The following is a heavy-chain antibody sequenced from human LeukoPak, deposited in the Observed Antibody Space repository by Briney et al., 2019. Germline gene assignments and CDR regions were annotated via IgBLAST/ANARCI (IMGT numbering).Heavy chain of an antibody. J-gene: IGHJ4*02. Sequence: GGSLRLSCAASGFTFSSYGMHWVRQAPGKGLEWVAFIRYDGSNKYYADSVKGRFTISRDNSKNTLYLQMNSLRAEDTAVYYCAKVPTYYFDSSGYYYFDYWGQGTLVTVSS. V-gene: IGHV3-30*02. D-gene: IGHD3-22*01. CDR1: GFTFSSYG. CDR3: AKVPTYYFDSSGYYYFDY. CDR2: IRYDGSNK.